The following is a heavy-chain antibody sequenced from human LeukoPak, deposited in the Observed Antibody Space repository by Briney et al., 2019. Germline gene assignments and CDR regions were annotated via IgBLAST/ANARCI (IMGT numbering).Heavy chain of an antibody. Sequence: GGSLRLSCAASGFDFINFHIHWVRQAPGKGLEWVSAISGSGGSTYYADSVKGRFTISRDNSKNTLYLQMNSLRAEDTAVYYCAKVFTKNKEETDYWGQGTLVTVSS. CDR1: GFDFINFH. J-gene: IGHJ4*02. D-gene: IGHD2-8*01. CDR3: AKVFTKNKEETDY. CDR2: ISGSGGST. V-gene: IGHV3-23*01.